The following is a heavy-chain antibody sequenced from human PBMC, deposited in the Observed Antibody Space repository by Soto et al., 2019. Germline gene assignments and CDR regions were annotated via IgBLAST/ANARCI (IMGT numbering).Heavy chain of an antibody. D-gene: IGHD3-9*01. Sequence: QVQLQESGPGLVKPSETLSLTCTVSGGSVSSGSYYWSWIRQPPGKGLEWIGYIYYSGSTNYNPSTKSRVTISVDTCKKQFSLKLRSVTAADTAVYYCARDGNYDILTGYYAPFDYWGQGTLVTVSS. CDR2: IYYSGST. J-gene: IGHJ4*02. V-gene: IGHV4-61*01. CDR1: GGSVSSGSYY. CDR3: ARDGNYDILTGYYAPFDY.